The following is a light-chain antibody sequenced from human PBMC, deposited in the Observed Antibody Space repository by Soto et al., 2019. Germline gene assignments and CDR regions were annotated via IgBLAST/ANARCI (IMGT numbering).Light chain of an antibody. Sequence: QSALTQPASVSGSPGQSITISCTGTSSDVGGYNYVSWYQQHPGKAPKLMIYEVSNRPSGVSNRFSGSKSGNTASLTISGLQAEDEADYYCSSYTSSSTLYVVGTGTKRTVL. CDR1: SSDVGGYNY. V-gene: IGLV2-14*01. CDR3: SSYTSSSTLYV. J-gene: IGLJ1*01. CDR2: EVS.